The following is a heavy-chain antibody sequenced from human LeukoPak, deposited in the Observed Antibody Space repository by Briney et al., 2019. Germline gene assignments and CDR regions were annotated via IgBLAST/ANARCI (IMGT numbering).Heavy chain of an antibody. CDR3: AKDREYDDSCDYNG. J-gene: IGHJ4*02. V-gene: IGHV3-53*01. Sequence: PGGSLRLSCAASGFPVSSNYMSWVRQAPEKGLEWVSTISHVGGTYYADSVRGRFTISRDDSKNMVYLQMDSLRAEDTAVYYCAKDREYDDSCDYNGWGQGTLVTVSS. D-gene: IGHD3-22*01. CDR1: GFPVSSNY. CDR2: ISHVGGT.